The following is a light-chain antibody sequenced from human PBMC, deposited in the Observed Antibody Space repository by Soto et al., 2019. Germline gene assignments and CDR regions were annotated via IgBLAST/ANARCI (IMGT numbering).Light chain of an antibody. V-gene: IGLV2-14*01. J-gene: IGLJ1*01. CDR2: DVS. CDR1: SSDVDGYNY. Sequence: QSLLTQPASVSGSPGQSITISCTGTSSDVDGYNYVSWYQQHPGKAPKLMMYDVSNRPSGVSNRFSGSKSGNTASLTISGLQAEDEADYYCSSFTSSSTYVFGSGTKVTVL. CDR3: SSFTSSSTYV.